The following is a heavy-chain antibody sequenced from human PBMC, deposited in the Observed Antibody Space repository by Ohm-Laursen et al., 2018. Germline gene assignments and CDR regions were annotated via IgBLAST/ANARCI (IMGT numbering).Heavy chain of an antibody. Sequence: SLRLSCAASGFTFSTYSMNWVRQAPGKGLEWVPSISTSGTYASYADSVKGRFTISRDNAKNSMFLQMNSLRTEDTAVYYCARIGDLDDFWSGPDAFDIWGQGTMVTVSS. V-gene: IGHV3-21*01. CDR3: ARIGDLDDFWSGPDAFDI. CDR2: ISTSGTYA. D-gene: IGHD3-3*01. J-gene: IGHJ3*02. CDR1: GFTFSTYS.